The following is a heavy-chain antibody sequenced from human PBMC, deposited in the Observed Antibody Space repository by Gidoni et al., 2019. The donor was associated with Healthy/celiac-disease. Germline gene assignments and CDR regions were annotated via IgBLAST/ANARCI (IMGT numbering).Heavy chain of an antibody. V-gene: IGHV1-3*01. Sequence: QVQLVQSGAEVKKPGASVKVSCKASGYAFTSYAMHWVRQAPGQRLEWMVWINAGNGNTKYSQKFQGRVTITRDTSASTAYMELSSLRSEDTAVYYCARDFRYYDINYYYYYGMDVWGQGTTVTVSS. CDR2: INAGNGNT. CDR3: ARDFRYYDINYYYYYGMDV. J-gene: IGHJ6*02. D-gene: IGHD3-9*01. CDR1: GYAFTSYA.